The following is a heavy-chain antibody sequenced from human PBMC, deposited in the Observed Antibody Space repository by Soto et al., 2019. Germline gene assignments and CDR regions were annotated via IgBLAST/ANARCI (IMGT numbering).Heavy chain of an antibody. CDR1: AFTFSSYA. CDR3: AKGSGNSVYNFDN. J-gene: IGHJ4*02. CDR2: ISASGGST. Sequence: EVQLLESGGGLVQPGGSLRLSCAASAFTFSSYAMSWVRQAPGKGLEWVSAISASGGSTYYADSVKGRFTISRDSPENTLYLQMSSLRADDTAVYYCAKGSGNSVYNFDNWGQGTLVTVSS. V-gene: IGHV3-23*01. D-gene: IGHD1-26*01.